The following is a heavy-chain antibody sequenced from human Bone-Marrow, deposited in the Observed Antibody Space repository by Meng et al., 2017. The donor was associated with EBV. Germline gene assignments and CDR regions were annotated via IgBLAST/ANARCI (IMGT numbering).Heavy chain of an antibody. Sequence: EVQLVESGGGLVQPGGSLRLSCAASGFTFSNHAMSWVRQAPGKGLEWVSAISGNGNSAYYADSVKGRFTISRDNSKNTLYLQMNSLRADDTAVYYCAKAGYYDSRVRTRPYDYWGQGTLVTVSS. J-gene: IGHJ4*02. D-gene: IGHD3-22*01. V-gene: IGHV3-23*04. CDR2: ISGNGNSA. CDR3: AKAGYYDSRVRTRPYDY. CDR1: GFTFSNHA.